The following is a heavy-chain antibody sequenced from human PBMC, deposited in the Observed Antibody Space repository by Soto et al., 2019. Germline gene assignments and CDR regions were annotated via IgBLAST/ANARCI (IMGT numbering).Heavy chain of an antibody. V-gene: IGHV1-8*01. Sequence: ASVKLSCKASGYTFTNDDINWVRQATGQGLEWMGWMNPNSGNTGYAQKFQGRVTMTRDTSISTAYMELSSLRSEDTAVYYWARDNIPQYQLVFRGGHYYYYYMDVWGKGTTVTVSS. CDR2: MNPNSGNT. J-gene: IGHJ6*03. D-gene: IGHD2-2*01. CDR1: GYTFTNDD. CDR3: ARDNIPQYQLVFRGGHYYYYYMDV.